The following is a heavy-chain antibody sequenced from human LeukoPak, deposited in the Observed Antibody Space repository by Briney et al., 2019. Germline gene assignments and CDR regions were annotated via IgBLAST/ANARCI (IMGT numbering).Heavy chain of an antibody. Sequence: GASVKVSCKASGYTFTSYGISWVRQAPGQGLEWMGWISAYNGNTNYAQKLQGRVTMTTDTSTSTAYMELRSLRSDDTAVYYCARAGPQHEWLRFNQLYYFDYWGQGTLVTVSS. D-gene: IGHD5-12*01. CDR1: GYTFTSYG. V-gene: IGHV1-18*01. J-gene: IGHJ4*02. CDR2: ISAYNGNT. CDR3: ARAGPQHEWLRFNQLYYFDY.